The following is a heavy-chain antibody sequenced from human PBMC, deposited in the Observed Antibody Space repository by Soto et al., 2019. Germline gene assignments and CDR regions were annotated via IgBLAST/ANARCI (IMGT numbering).Heavy chain of an antibody. CDR2: ITGSGGDT. CDR1: GFTFSYYA. D-gene: IGHD6-6*01. CDR3: AKGSASSRPYYFDS. V-gene: IGHV3-23*01. J-gene: IGHJ4*02. Sequence: EVQLLESGGVLVQPGGSLRLSCAASGFTFSYYAMSWVRQTPGKGLEWVSAITGSGGDTYYADSVKGRFTISRDNSEDILYLQMNNLRAEDTAFYYCAKGSASSRPYYFDSWGQGTLVPVSS.